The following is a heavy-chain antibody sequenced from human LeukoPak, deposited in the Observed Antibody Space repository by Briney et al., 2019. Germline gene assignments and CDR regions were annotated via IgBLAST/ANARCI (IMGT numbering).Heavy chain of an antibody. CDR2: IINSGEKT. Sequence: PGGSLRLSCAASGFTFSSRGMSWVRQAPGRGLEWVASIINSGEKTYYADSVKGRFTVSRDNSQNTLFLEMNSLRVADSAVYYCAKTASSSGEGGQGTLVTVSS. J-gene: IGHJ4*02. CDR1: GFTFSSRG. CDR3: AKTASSSGE. D-gene: IGHD6-6*01. V-gene: IGHV3-23*01.